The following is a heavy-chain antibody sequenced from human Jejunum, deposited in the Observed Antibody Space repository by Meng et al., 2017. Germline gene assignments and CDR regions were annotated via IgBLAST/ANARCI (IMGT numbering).Heavy chain of an antibody. V-gene: IGHV1-3*01. CDR2: INPGNGDT. Sequence: QVQLVQSGAEVKKPGASVKVSCKASGYTFTNYPMNWVRQAPGQRLEWLGWINPGNGDTKYSQKFQDRVTFSRDTSATTAYMELTRLRSEDTAVYYCASAYDGSGYGPLDHWGQGTLVTVSS. CDR3: ASAYDGSGYGPLDH. D-gene: IGHD3-22*01. J-gene: IGHJ4*02. CDR1: GYTFTNYP.